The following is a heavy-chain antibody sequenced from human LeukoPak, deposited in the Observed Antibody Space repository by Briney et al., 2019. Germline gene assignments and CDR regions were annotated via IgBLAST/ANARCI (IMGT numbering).Heavy chain of an antibody. Sequence: GASVKVSCKASGYTFTSYAIGWVRQAPGQGLEWMGWINTNTGNPTYAQGVTGRFVFSLDTSVSTAYLQISSLKAEDTAVYYGARETYRYFDYWGQGTLVTVSS. CDR2: INTNTGNP. CDR1: GYTFTSYA. D-gene: IGHD3-16*01. J-gene: IGHJ4*02. CDR3: ARETYRYFDY. V-gene: IGHV7-4-1*02.